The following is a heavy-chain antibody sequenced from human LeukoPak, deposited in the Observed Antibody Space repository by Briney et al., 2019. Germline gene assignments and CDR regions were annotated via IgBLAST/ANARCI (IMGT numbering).Heavy chain of an antibody. CDR2: ISSRSSTI. CDR1: GFTFRSYS. D-gene: IGHD3-3*01. Sequence: SGGSLRLSCAASGFTFRSYSMNWVRQAPGKGLEWVSYISSRSSTIYYADSVKGRFTISRDNAKNSLYLQMNSLRAEDTAVYYCARGDERFLEWLLSTFDYWGQGTLVTVSS. J-gene: IGHJ4*02. CDR3: ARGDERFLEWLLSTFDY. V-gene: IGHV3-48*01.